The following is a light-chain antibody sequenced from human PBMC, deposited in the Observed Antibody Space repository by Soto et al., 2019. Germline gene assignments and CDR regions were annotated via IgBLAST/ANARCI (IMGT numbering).Light chain of an antibody. CDR1: QDIKNY. Sequence: DIQMTQSPSSLSASVGDRVTITCQASQDIKNYLNWYQQKVGQAPRLLIYDASNRATGVPDRFSGSGSGTDFSLTISRLEPEDFAVYHCQQYSSSPRTFGQGTRLEIK. V-gene: IGKV1-33*01. J-gene: IGKJ5*01. CDR3: QQYSSSPRT. CDR2: DAS.